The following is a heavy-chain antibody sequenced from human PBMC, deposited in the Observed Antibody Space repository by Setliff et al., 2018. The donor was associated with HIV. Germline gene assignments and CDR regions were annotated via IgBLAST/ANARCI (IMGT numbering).Heavy chain of an antibody. CDR1: GGSVDSRDYY. V-gene: IGHV4-34*01. CDR3: ARGGRSLAAQTWFDP. J-gene: IGHJ5*02. CDR2: INHSGST. Sequence: SETLSLTCAVSGGSVDSRDYYWGWIRQPPGKGLEWIGEINHSGSTNYNPSLKSRVTISVDTSKNQFSLKLSSVTAADTAVYYCARGGRSLAAQTWFDPWGQGTLVTVSS. D-gene: IGHD6-6*01.